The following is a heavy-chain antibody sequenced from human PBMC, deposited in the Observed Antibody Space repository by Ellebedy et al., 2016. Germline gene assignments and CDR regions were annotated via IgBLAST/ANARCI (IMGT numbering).Heavy chain of an antibody. CDR2: IYSSGTT. CDR3: AGRPSGNYYTH. CDR1: GYTFSRYG. Sequence: ASVKVSCKASGYTFSRYGFSWVRQAPGKGLEWVSVIYSSGTTYTAGSVEGRFIISRDNFKNTLYLQMNSLRSEDTAVYYCAGRPSGNYYTHWGQGTLVTVSS. V-gene: IGHV3-23*05. D-gene: IGHD1-26*01. J-gene: IGHJ4*02.